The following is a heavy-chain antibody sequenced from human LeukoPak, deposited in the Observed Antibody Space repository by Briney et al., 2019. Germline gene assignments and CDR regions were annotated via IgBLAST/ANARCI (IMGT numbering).Heavy chain of an antibody. CDR2: INHSGST. V-gene: IGHV4-34*01. CDR1: GGSFSGYY. Sequence: PSETLSLTCAVYGGSFSGYYWSWIRQPPGKGLEWIGEINHSGSTNYNPSLKSRVTISVDTSKNQSSLKLSSVTAADTAVYYCARGMGRPLYCSGGSCYSGRWFDPWGQGTLVTVSS. D-gene: IGHD2-15*01. J-gene: IGHJ5*02. CDR3: ARGMGRPLYCSGGSCYSGRWFDP.